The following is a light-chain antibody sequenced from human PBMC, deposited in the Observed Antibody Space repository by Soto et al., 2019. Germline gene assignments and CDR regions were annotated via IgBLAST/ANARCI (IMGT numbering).Light chain of an antibody. Sequence: DIQMTQSPSSLSASVGDRVTITCRAGQDINIYLAWYQQKPGKVPKLLISAASTLQSGVPCRFSGSGSGTDFTLTISSLQPEDVATYYCQKYYGAPLTFGGGTKVEIK. CDR3: QKYYGAPLT. J-gene: IGKJ4*01. CDR1: QDINIY. CDR2: AAS. V-gene: IGKV1-27*01.